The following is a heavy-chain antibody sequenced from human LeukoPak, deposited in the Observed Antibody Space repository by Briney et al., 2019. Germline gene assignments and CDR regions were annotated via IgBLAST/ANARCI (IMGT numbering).Heavy chain of an antibody. J-gene: IGHJ3*02. CDR1: GYTFTAYY. Sequence: ASVKVSCKASGYTFTAYYMHWVRQAPGQGLEWMGIINPSGGSTSYAQKFQGRVTMTRDTSTSTVYMELSSLRSEDTAVYYCARVEQPRDAFDIWGQGTMVTVSS. CDR2: INPSGGST. D-gene: IGHD1/OR15-1a*01. V-gene: IGHV1-46*01. CDR3: ARVEQPRDAFDI.